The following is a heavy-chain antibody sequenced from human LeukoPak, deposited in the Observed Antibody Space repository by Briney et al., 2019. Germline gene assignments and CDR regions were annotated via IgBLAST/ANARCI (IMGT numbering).Heavy chain of an antibody. CDR3: VRIAARQGAFDI. CDR2: INPNSGGT. V-gene: IGHV1-2*02. J-gene: IGHJ3*02. CDR1: GYTFTGYY. Sequence: GASVKVSCKASGYTFTGYYMHWVRQAPGQGLEWMGWINPNSGGTNYAQKFQGRVTMTRDTSISTAYMELSRLRSDDTAVYYCVRIAARQGAFDIWGQGTMVTVSS. D-gene: IGHD6-6*01.